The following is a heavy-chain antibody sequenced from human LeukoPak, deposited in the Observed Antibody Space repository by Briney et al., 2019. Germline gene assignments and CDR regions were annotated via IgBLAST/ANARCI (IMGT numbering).Heavy chain of an antibody. V-gene: IGHV3-23*01. Sequence: PGGSLRLSCAASGFAFSSYAISWVRQAPGKGLEWVSTIGGSGGHTYYTDSVKGRFTISRDNSKNTLYLQMNSLRVEDTAVYYCAKDLVYGGNSPFDYWGQGTLVTVSS. CDR1: GFAFSSYA. J-gene: IGHJ4*02. CDR3: AKDLVYGGNSPFDY. D-gene: IGHD4-23*01. CDR2: IGGSGGHT.